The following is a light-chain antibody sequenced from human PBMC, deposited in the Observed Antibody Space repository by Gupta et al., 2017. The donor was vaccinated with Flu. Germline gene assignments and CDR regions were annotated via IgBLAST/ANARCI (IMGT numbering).Light chain of an antibody. CDR2: GAS. CDR3: HQYGFSLPLT. CDR1: QSVRSSY. V-gene: IGKV3-20*01. Sequence: LSLSPCERATLSFRSSQSVRSSYLACYQQKPGQAPRLLIYGASSSASCIPYRFSRSASGTDFSLTISRLVPEDFAVYYCHQYGFSLPLTFGHGTRLQIK. J-gene: IGKJ2*01.